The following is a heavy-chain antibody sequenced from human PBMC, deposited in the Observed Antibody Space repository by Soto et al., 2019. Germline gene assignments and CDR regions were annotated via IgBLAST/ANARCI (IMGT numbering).Heavy chain of an antibody. V-gene: IGHV4-31*03. CDR3: ARGRGTVTDN. D-gene: IGHD4-17*01. Sequence: QVQLQESGPGLVKPSQTLSLTCTVSGDSISRGGSYWSWIRQHPGKGLEWIGYIYYIGSTFYNPSLKSRVIISVDTSKNQFSLKLNSVTAADTAFYYCARGRGTVTDNWGQGTLVTVSS. J-gene: IGHJ4*02. CDR2: IYYIGST. CDR1: GDSISRGGSY.